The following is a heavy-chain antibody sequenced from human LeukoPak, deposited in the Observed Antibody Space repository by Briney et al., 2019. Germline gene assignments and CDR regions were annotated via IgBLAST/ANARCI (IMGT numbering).Heavy chain of an antibody. CDR2: IHFDGTKK. D-gene: IGHD3-16*01. CDR3: AKFSGGY. V-gene: IGHV3-30*02. Sequence: GGSPRLSCVVSGFRLSNFGMHWVRQAPGKGLEWVAYIHFDGTKKYYADSVKGRFVLSSDSSKNTLYLQMNSLRSGDTAVYYCAKFSGGYWGQGTLVTVSS. J-gene: IGHJ4*02. CDR1: GFRLSNFG.